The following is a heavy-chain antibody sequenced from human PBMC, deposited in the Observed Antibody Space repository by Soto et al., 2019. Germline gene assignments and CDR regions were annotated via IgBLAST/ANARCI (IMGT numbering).Heavy chain of an antibody. J-gene: IGHJ5*02. Sequence: PSETLSLTCTVSGGSISSSSYYWGWIRQPPGKGLEWIGSIYYSGSTYYNPSLKSRVTISVDTSKNQFSLKLSSVTAADTAVYYCARVSASGPLGWFDPWGRGTLVTVSS. CDR3: ARVSASGPLGWFDP. V-gene: IGHV4-39*01. CDR1: GGSISSSSYY. CDR2: IYYSGST. D-gene: IGHD2-21*02.